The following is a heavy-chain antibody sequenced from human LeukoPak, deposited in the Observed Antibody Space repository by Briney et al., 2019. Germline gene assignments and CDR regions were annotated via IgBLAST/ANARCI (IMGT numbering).Heavy chain of an antibody. V-gene: IGHV4-59*01. Sequence: SETLSLTCTVSGGSISSYYWSWIRQPPGKGLEWIGYIYYSGSTNYNPSLKSRVTISVDTSKNQFSLKLSSVTAADTAVYYCARETREPYSSSSSVYYYYMDVWGKGTTVAVSS. CDR1: GGSISSYY. CDR2: IYYSGST. J-gene: IGHJ6*03. CDR3: ARETREPYSSSSSVYYYYMDV. D-gene: IGHD6-6*01.